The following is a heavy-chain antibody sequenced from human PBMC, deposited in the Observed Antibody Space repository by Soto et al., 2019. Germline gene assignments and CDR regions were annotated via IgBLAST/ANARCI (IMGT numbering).Heavy chain of an antibody. D-gene: IGHD3-9*01. Sequence: QITLKESGPTLVKPTQTLTLTCTLSGYSVSTTGVGVGWIRQPPGKALEWLALIFWDDDKRYCPNLKSRLTITKDISTNQVVLTMAKMDPADTATYFCTQILHYDMVTDLGPFDPWGQGIRVTISS. CDR2: IFWDDDK. CDR3: TQILHYDMVTDLGPFDP. J-gene: IGHJ5*02. V-gene: IGHV2-5*02. CDR1: GYSVSTTGVG.